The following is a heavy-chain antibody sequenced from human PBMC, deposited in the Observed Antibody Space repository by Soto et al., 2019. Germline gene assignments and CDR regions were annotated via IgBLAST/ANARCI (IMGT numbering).Heavy chain of an antibody. CDR3: ARHRVGSGWYSPGGYGMDV. Sequence: SETLSLTCTVSGGSISSSSYYWGRIRQPPGKGLEWIGSIYYSGSTYYNPSLKSRVTISVDTSKNQFSLKLSSVTAADTAVYYCARHRVGSGWYSPGGYGMDVWGQGTTVTVSS. CDR2: IYYSGST. V-gene: IGHV4-39*01. J-gene: IGHJ6*02. CDR1: GGSISSSSYY. D-gene: IGHD6-19*01.